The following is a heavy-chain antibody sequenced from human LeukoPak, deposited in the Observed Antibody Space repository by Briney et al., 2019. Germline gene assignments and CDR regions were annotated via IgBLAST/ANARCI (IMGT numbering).Heavy chain of an antibody. CDR1: GYTFTSYG. CDR3: ARDPGHCSSTSCLPGAPIDY. V-gene: IGHV1-18*01. D-gene: IGHD2-2*01. CDR2: ISAYNGNT. J-gene: IGHJ4*02. Sequence: GASVKVSCKASGYTFTSYGISWVRQAPGQGLEWMGWISAYNGNTNYAQKLQGRVTMTTDTSTSTAYMELRSLRSDDTAVYYCARDPGHCSSTSCLPGAPIDYWGQGTLVTVSS.